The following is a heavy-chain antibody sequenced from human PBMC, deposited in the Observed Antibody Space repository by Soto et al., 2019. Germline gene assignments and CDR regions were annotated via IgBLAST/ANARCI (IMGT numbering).Heavy chain of an antibody. J-gene: IGHJ6*03. CDR1: GYTFTHYD. D-gene: IGHD5-12*01. Sequence: QVQLVQSGAEVKKPGASVKVSCKASGYTFTHYDINWVRQATGQGLEWMGWMNPDSGDTGYAQKFQGRVTMTRNTSISTAYMELSSLRSEDTALYYCARRSGNYYYYYMDVWGKGTTVTVSS. CDR3: ARRSGNYYYYYMDV. CDR2: MNPDSGDT. V-gene: IGHV1-8*01.